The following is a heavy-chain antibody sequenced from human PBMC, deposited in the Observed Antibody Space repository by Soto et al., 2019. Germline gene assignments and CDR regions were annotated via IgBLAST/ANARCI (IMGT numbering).Heavy chain of an antibody. CDR1: GFTFDDYA. Sequence: SGGSLRLSCAASGFTFDDYAMHWVRQAPGKGLEWVSGISWNSGSIGYADSVKGRFTISRDNAKNSLYLQMNSLRAEDTAVYYCARDYSSYGPFDYWGQGTLVTVSS. CDR2: ISWNSGSI. CDR3: ARDYSSYGPFDY. D-gene: IGHD5-18*01. V-gene: IGHV3-9*01. J-gene: IGHJ4*02.